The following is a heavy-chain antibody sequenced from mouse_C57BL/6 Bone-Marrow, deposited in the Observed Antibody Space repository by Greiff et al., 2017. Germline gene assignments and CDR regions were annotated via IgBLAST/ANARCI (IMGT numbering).Heavy chain of an antibody. J-gene: IGHJ2*01. CDR1: GFNIKDDY. Sequence: VQLQQSGAELVRPGASVTLSCTASGFNIKDDYMHWVKQRPEQGLEWIGWIDPENGDTEYASKFQGKATITADTSSNTAYLQLSSLTSEDTAVYYCTTYYYGSSCNWCEGTTLTVSS. D-gene: IGHD1-1*01. CDR2: IDPENGDT. CDR3: TTYYYGSSCN. V-gene: IGHV14-4*01.